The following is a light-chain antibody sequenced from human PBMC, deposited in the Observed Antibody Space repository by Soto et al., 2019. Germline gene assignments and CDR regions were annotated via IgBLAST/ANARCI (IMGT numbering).Light chain of an antibody. J-gene: IGLJ3*02. Sequence: QSVLTQPPSVSVAPGQKVTISCSGSSSNIGNNYVSWYQQLPGTAPKLLIYENNRRPSGIPDRFSGSRAGTSATLGITGLQTGDEADYYCGTWDDSPYAWVFAGGTKLTVL. CDR3: GTWDDSPYAWV. CDR2: ENN. V-gene: IGLV1-51*02. CDR1: SSNIGNNY.